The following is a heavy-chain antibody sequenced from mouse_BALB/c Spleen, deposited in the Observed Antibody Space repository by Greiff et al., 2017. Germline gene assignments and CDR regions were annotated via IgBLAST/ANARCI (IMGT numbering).Heavy chain of an antibody. CDR3: ARRGLYDGYFDY. V-gene: IGHV1-69*02. Sequence: QVQLQQPGAELVKPGASVKLSCKASGYTFTDYWMHWVKQRPGQGLEWIGAIDTSDSYTSYNQKFKGKATLTVDESSSTAYMQLSSLTSEDSAVYYCARRGLYDGYFDYWGQGTTLTVSS. J-gene: IGHJ2*01. CDR1: GYTFTDYW. CDR2: IDTSDSYT. D-gene: IGHD2-3*01.